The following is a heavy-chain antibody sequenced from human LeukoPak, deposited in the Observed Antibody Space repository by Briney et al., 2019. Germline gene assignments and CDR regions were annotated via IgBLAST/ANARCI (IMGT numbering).Heavy chain of an antibody. CDR3: ARITTYYDILTGYGWFDP. CDR2: IRYDGSNK. Sequence: GGSPRLSCAASGFTFSSYGMHWVRQAPGKGLEWVAFIRYDGSNKYYADSVKGRYTISRDNSKNTLYLQMNSLRAEDTAVYYCARITTYYDILTGYGWFDPWGQGTLVTVSS. J-gene: IGHJ5*02. CDR1: GFTFSSYG. V-gene: IGHV3-30*02. D-gene: IGHD3-9*01.